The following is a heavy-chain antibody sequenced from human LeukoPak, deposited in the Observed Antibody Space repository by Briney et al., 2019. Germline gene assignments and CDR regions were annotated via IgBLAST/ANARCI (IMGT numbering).Heavy chain of an antibody. Sequence: ASVKVSCKASGYTFTGYYMHWVRQAPGQGLEWMGRINPNSGGTNYAQKFQGRVTMTRDTSISTAYMELSRLRSDDTAVYYCARDSHYYYDGSGYHDYWGQGTLVTVSS. V-gene: IGHV1-2*06. J-gene: IGHJ4*02. CDR1: GYTFTGYY. CDR3: ARDSHYYYDGSGYHDY. D-gene: IGHD3-22*01. CDR2: INPNSGGT.